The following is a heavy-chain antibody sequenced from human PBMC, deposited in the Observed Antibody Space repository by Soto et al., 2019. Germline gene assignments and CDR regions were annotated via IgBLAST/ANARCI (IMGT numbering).Heavy chain of an antibody. CDR1: GFKFSIYS. D-gene: IGHD6-19*01. J-gene: IGHJ4*02. V-gene: IGHV3-48*02. Sequence: EVQLVESGGALVQPGGSLRISCEASGFKFSIYSMNWVRQAPGKGLEWSAYITSDTKTIKYADSVKGRFTISRDNAKNSVYLQMNSLSDEDTAVYYCARAVEGHFDYGGQGTVVTVSS. CDR3: ARAVEGHFDY. CDR2: ITSDTKTI.